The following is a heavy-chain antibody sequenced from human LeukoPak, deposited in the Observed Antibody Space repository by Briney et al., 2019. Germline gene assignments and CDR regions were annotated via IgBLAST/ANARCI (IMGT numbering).Heavy chain of an antibody. CDR3: ARGPLRRGESSGWYGNYYYYHMDV. CDR1: GGSFSGYY. Sequence: PSETLSLTCAVYGGSFSGYYWSWIRQPPGKGLEWIGEINHSGSTNYNPSLKSRVTISVDTSKNQFSLKLSSVTAADTAVYYCARGPLRRGESSGWYGNYYYYHMDVWGKGTTVTVSS. J-gene: IGHJ6*03. D-gene: IGHD6-19*01. CDR2: INHSGST. V-gene: IGHV4-34*01.